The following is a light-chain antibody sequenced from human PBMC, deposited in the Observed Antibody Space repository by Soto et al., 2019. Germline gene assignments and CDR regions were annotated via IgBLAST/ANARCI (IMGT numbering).Light chain of an antibody. J-gene: IGKJ1*01. V-gene: IGKV1-6*01. CDR1: QGIRND. Sequence: AIQMTQSPSSLSASVGDRVTITCRASQGIRNDLGWYQQKAGKAPKLLIYAASSLQSGVPSRFSGSGSGTDFTLTISSLQTEDFATYYWLQYYNYPPTFGQGTKVEIK. CDR2: AAS. CDR3: LQYYNYPPT.